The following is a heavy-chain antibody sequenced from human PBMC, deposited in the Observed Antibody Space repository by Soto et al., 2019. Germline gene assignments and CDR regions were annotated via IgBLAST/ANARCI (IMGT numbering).Heavy chain of an antibody. V-gene: IGHV3-23*05. D-gene: IGHD2-21*02. CDR3: AKDAVSSDGLWLIDP. CDR1: GLPHSNFA. CDR2: IYGSGRGI. J-gene: IGHJ5*02. Sequence: GGSLTLSCSASGLPHSNFARSWVRQAPGKGLECVTGIYGSGRGIEYADSVKGRFTISRDNSKNNVSLQLTALRADDTAVYYCAKDAVSSDGLWLIDPWGRGTQVTVSS.